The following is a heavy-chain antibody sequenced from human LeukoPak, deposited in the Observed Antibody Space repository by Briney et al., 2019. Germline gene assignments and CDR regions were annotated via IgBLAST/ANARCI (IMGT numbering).Heavy chain of an antibody. CDR1: GFTFSNAW. Sequence: GGSLRLSCAASGFTFSNAWMSWVRQAPGKGLEWVGRIKSKTDGGTTDYAAPVKGRFTISRDDSKNTLYLQMNSLKTEDTAVYYCTTDLTYYYGSGSYYNRDISGGWGQGTLVTVSS. CDR3: TTDLTYYYGSGSYYNRDISGG. D-gene: IGHD3-10*01. V-gene: IGHV3-15*01. J-gene: IGHJ4*02. CDR2: IKSKTDGGTT.